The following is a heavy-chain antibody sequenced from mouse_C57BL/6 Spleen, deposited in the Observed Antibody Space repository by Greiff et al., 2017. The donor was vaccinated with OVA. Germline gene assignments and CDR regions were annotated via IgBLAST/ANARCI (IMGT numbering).Heavy chain of an antibody. CDR1: GYAFSSYW. CDR2: IYPGDGDT. D-gene: IGHD2-1*01. CDR3: APLYYGNLDY. Sequence: QVQLKESGAELVKPGASVKISCKASGYAFSSYWMNWVKQRPGKGLEWIGQIYPGDGDTNYNGKFKGKATLTADKSSSTAYMQLSSLTSEDSAVYFCAPLYYGNLDYWGQGTTLTVSS. J-gene: IGHJ2*01. V-gene: IGHV1-80*01.